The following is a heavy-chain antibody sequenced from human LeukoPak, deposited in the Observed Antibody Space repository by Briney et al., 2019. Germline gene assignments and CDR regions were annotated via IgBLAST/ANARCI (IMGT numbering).Heavy chain of an antibody. V-gene: IGHV1-8*01. J-gene: IGHJ4*02. D-gene: IGHD1-26*01. CDR1: GYTFTGYD. CDR2: MNPDTGDT. Sequence: ASVGVSCKGSGYTFTGYDINWVRQATGRGLEWMGWMNPDTGDTGYAQKFQGRVTMTRSTSIDTAYMELSGLTSEDTAIYYCTRGSLSGSSRDYWGLGTLVTVSS. CDR3: TRGSLSGSSRDY.